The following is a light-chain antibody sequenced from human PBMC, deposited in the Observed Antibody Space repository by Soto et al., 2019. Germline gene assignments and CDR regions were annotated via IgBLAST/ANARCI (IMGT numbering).Light chain of an antibody. Sequence: DIQMTQSPSTLSASIGDRVTFTCRASHGISTYLAWYQRIPGKAPKLLMYDASTLERGVPSRFSGSGSGTDFTLTISSLQPDDFATYFCQQYFSSSWTFGQGPTVEIK. CDR1: HGISTY. J-gene: IGKJ1*01. CDR3: QQYFSSSWT. CDR2: DAS. V-gene: IGKV1-5*01.